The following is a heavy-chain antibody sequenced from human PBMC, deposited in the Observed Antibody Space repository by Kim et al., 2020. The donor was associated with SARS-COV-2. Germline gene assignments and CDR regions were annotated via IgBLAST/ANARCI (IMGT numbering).Heavy chain of an antibody. CDR1: GFTFSSYA. D-gene: IGHD3-10*01. V-gene: IGHV3-30*04. Sequence: GGSLRLSCAASGFTFSSYAMHWVRQAPGKGLEWVAVISYDGINKYYADSVKGRFTISRDNSKSTLYLQMNSLRAEDTAVYYCARASIPMVRGVISPFDY. J-gene: IGHJ4*01. CDR3: ARASIPMVRGVISPFDY. CDR2: ISYDGINK.